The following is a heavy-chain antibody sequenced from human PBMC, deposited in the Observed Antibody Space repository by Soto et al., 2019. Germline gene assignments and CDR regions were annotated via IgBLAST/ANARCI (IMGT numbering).Heavy chain of an antibody. J-gene: IGHJ6*02. CDR3: AKSHCSSTSCYPLYYYYYGMDV. Sequence: GGSLRLSCAASGFTFSSYGMHWVRQAPGRGLEWVAVISYDGSNKYYTDSVKGRFTISRDNSKNTLYLQMNSLRVEDTAVYYCAKSHCSSTSCYPLYYYYYGMDVWGQGTTVTVSS. V-gene: IGHV3-30*18. D-gene: IGHD2-2*01. CDR2: ISYDGSNK. CDR1: GFTFSSYG.